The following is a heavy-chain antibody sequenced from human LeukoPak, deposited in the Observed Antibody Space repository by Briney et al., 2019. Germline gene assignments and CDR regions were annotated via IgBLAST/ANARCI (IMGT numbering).Heavy chain of an antibody. CDR2: IYSGGST. CDR1: GLTVSSNY. V-gene: IGHV3-53*01. J-gene: IGHJ4*02. D-gene: IGHD4-17*01. CDR3: ARDSTGLRYFDY. Sequence: GGSLRLSCAASGLTVSSNYMSWVRQAPGKGLEWVSIIYSGGSTYYADSVKGRFTISRDNSKNTLYLQMNSLRAEDTAVYYCARDSTGLRYFDYWGQGTLVTVSS.